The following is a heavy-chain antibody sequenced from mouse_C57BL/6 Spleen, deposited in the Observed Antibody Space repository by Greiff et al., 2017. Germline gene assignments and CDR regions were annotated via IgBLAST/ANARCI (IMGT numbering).Heavy chain of an antibody. CDR1: GYAFSSSW. D-gene: IGHD1-1*01. J-gene: IGHJ4*01. Sequence: VQLQQSGPELVKPGASVKISCKASGYAFSSSWMNWVKQRPGKGLEWIGRIYPGDGDTNYNGKFKGKATLTADKSSSTAYMQLSSLTSEDSAVYFCAREEIYYYGSSPCYYAMDYWGQGTSVTVSS. V-gene: IGHV1-82*01. CDR2: IYPGDGDT. CDR3: AREEIYYYGSSPCYYAMDY.